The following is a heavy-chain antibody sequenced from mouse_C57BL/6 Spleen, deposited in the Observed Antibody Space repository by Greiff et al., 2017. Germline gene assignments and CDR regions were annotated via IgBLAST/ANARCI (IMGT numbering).Heavy chain of an antibody. Sequence: QVQLQQSGPGLVQPSQSLSITCTVSGFSLTSYGVHWVRQSPGKGLEWLGVIWRGGSTDYNAAFMSRLSITKDNSKSQVFFKMNSLQADDTAIYYCAKNRNDGYYGGAMDYWDQGTSVTVSS. D-gene: IGHD2-3*01. CDR2: IWRGGST. J-gene: IGHJ4*01. CDR3: AKNRNDGYYGGAMDY. V-gene: IGHV2-5*01. CDR1: GFSLTSYG.